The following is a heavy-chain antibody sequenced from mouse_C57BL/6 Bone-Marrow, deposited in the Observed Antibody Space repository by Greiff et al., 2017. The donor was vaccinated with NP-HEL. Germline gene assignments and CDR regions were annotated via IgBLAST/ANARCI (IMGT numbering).Heavy chain of an antibody. D-gene: IGHD2-1*01. Sequence: QVQLQQPGAELVRPGTSVKLSCKASGYTFTSYWMHWVKQRPGQGLEWIGVIDPSDSYTNYNQKFKGQATLTVDTSSSTAYMQLSSLTSEDSAVYDCAREGIYYGTFAYWGQGTLVTVSA. CDR2: IDPSDSYT. CDR1: GYTFTSYW. J-gene: IGHJ3*01. CDR3: AREGIYYGTFAY. V-gene: IGHV1-59*01.